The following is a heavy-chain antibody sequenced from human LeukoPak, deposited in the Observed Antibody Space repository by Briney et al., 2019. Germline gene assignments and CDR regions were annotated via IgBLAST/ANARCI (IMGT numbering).Heavy chain of an antibody. V-gene: IGHV4-59*12. D-gene: IGHD1-26*01. Sequence: PSETLSLNCTVSGGSISSYYWSWIRQPAGKGLEWLGQIYYSGSTNYNPSLKSRVTISVDKSKDQFSLKLSSVTAADTAVYYCARVSGSYFDYWGQGTLVTVSS. CDR2: IYYSGST. CDR3: ARVSGSYFDY. CDR1: GGSISSYY. J-gene: IGHJ4*02.